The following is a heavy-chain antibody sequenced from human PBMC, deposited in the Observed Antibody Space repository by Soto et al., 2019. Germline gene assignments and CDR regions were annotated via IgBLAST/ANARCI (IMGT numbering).Heavy chain of an antibody. J-gene: IGHJ6*03. V-gene: IGHV3-72*01. CDR1: GFTFSDHY. Sequence: EVQLVESGGGLVQPGGSLRLSCAASGFTFSDHYMDWVRQAPGKGLEWVGRTRNKANSYTTEYAASVKGRFTISRDDSKNSLYLKMNSLKTEDTAVYYCASLGYCSGGSCATPYYYYYMDVWGKGTTVTVSS. CDR2: TRNKANSYTT. CDR3: ASLGYCSGGSCATPYYYYYMDV. D-gene: IGHD2-15*01.